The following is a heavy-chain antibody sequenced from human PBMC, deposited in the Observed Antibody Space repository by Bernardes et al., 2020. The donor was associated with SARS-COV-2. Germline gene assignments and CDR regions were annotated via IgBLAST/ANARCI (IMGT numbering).Heavy chain of an antibody. Sequence: SLRLSCAASGFTVTSNYMNWVRQAPGKGLEWVSLIYSDGTTYSADSVKGRFTISRDDSRNTLYLQMNTLRAEDTGVYYCARVRPDVWFWEWSGMDVWGQGTTVTVS. D-gene: IGHD3-10*01. CDR1: GFTVTSNY. CDR2: IYSDGTT. CDR3: ARVRPDVWFWEWSGMDV. V-gene: IGHV3-66*01. J-gene: IGHJ6*02.